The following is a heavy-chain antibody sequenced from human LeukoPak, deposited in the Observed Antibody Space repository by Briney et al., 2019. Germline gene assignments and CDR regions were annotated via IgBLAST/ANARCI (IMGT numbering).Heavy chain of an antibody. Sequence: EASVKVSCKAYGYTFTSYYMHWVRQAPGQGLEWIGIINPSGGSTSYAQKFQGRVTMTRDTSTSPVYMELSSLRSEDTAVYYCARDSLGTSTADYWGQGTLVTVSS. D-gene: IGHD6-6*01. CDR2: INPSGGST. CDR3: ARDSLGTSTADY. CDR1: GYTFTSYY. J-gene: IGHJ4*02. V-gene: IGHV1-46*01.